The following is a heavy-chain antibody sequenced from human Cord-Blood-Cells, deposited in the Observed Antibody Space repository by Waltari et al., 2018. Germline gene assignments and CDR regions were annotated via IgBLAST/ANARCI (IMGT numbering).Heavy chain of an antibody. V-gene: IGHV1-2*02. CDR2: INPNRGGT. CDR3: ARVDKTTVTTDY. J-gene: IGHJ4*02. Sequence: QVQLVQSGAEVKKPGASVKVSCKASGYTFTGYYMPWVLQAPGQGLEWMGWINPNRGGTNYAQKFQGRVTMTRDTSISTAYMELSRLRSDDTAVYYCARVDKTTVTTDYWGQGTLVTVSS. CDR1: GYTFTGYY. D-gene: IGHD4-17*01.